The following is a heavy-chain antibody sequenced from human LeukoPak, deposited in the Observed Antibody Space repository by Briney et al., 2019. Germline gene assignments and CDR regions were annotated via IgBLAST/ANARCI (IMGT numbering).Heavy chain of an antibody. CDR3: ARPHSSGWYGAFDI. J-gene: IGHJ3*02. Sequence: GGSLRLSCAASGFTFSSYAMHWVRQAPGKGLEWVAVISYDGSNKYYADSVKGRFTISRDNSKNTLYLQMNSLRAEDTALYYCARPHSSGWYGAFDIWGQGTMVTVSS. CDR1: GFTFSSYA. D-gene: IGHD6-19*01. CDR2: ISYDGSNK. V-gene: IGHV3-30*04.